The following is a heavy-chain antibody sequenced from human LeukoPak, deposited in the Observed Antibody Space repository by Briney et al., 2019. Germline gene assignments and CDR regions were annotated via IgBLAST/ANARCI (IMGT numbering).Heavy chain of an antibody. CDR1: GFTFSSYS. CDR3: ARAPWPYSGSYYFDY. Sequence: GGSLRLSCAASGFTFSSYSMNWVRQAPGEGLEWVSSISSSSSYIYYADSVKGRFTISRDNAKNSLYLQMNSLRAEDTAVYYCARAPWPYSGSYYFDYWGQGTLVTVSS. J-gene: IGHJ4*02. CDR2: ISSSSSYI. D-gene: IGHD1-26*01. V-gene: IGHV3-21*01.